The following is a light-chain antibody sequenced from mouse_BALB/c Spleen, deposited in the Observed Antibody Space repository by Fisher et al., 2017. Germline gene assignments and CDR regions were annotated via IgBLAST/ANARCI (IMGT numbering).Light chain of an antibody. Sequence: IVLTQSPAIMSASLGERVTMTCTASSSVSSSYLHWYQQKPGSSPKPWIYDTSNLASGFPARFSGSGSGTSYSLTISSMEAEDAATYYCQQWSSYPPTFGAGTKLELK. J-gene: IGKJ5*01. V-gene: IGKV4-74*01. CDR3: QQWSSYPPT. CDR2: DTS. CDR1: SSVSSSY.